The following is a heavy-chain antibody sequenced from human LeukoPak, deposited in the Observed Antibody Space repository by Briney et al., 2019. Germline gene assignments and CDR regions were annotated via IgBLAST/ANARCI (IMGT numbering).Heavy chain of an antibody. CDR3: ARDRGALVGAPDY. CDR1: GGTFSSYA. J-gene: IGHJ4*02. V-gene: IGHV1-69*13. Sequence: ASVKVSCKASGGTFSSYAISWVRQAPGQGLEWMGGIIPIFGTANYAQKFQGRVTITADESTSTAYMELRSLRSDDTAVYYCARDRGALVGAPDYWGQGTLVTVSS. D-gene: IGHD1-26*01. CDR2: IIPIFGTA.